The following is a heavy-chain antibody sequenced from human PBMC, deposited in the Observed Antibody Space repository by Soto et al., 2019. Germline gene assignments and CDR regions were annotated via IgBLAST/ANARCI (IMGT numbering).Heavy chain of an antibody. V-gene: IGHV4-31*03. CDR1: GGSISSGGYY. CDR2: IYYSGST. Sequence: PSETLSLTCTVSGGSISSGGYYWSWIRQHPGKGLEWIGYIYYSGSTYYSPSLKSRVTISVDTSKNQFSLKLSSVTAADTAVYYCARAHSSGLPDYWGQGTLVTVSS. D-gene: IGHD3-22*01. CDR3: ARAHSSGLPDY. J-gene: IGHJ4*02.